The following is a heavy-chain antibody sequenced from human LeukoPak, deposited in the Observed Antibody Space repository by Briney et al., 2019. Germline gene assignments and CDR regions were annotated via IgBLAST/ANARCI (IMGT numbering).Heavy chain of an antibody. D-gene: IGHD5-18*01. Sequence: NPGGSLRLSCAASGFTFSNYEMNWVRHAPGKGLDCVSYISGSGSNIYYADSVKGRFTISRDNAKDSLYLQINSLRAEHTPVSLCARVRSGCSHEYYFDYWGQGTLVTVSS. J-gene: IGHJ4*02. CDR1: GFTFSNYE. CDR2: ISGSGSNI. V-gene: IGHV3-48*03. CDR3: ARVRSGCSHEYYFDY.